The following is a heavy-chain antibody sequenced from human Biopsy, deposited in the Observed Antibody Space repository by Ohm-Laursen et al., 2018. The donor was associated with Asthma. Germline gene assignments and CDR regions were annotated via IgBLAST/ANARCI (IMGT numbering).Heavy chain of an antibody. V-gene: IGHV1-3*04. CDR3: ARAYYDFLTGQVKDVFGV. D-gene: IGHD3-9*01. CDR2: VNTGNGDT. Sequence: ASVKVSCKPSGYNFISFAIHWVRQAPGQRLEWMGWVNTGNGDTKYSQKFQGRVTITRDTSASTAYMELRSLRSEDTATYYCARAYYDFLTGQVKDVFGVWGQGTMVTVSS. J-gene: IGHJ3*01. CDR1: GYNFISFA.